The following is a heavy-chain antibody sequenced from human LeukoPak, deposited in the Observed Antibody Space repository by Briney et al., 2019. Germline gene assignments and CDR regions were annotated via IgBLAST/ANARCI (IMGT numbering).Heavy chain of an antibody. J-gene: IGHJ4*02. Sequence: GGSLRLSCAASGFTFSSYAMHWVRQAPGKGLEWVAVISYDGSNKYYADSVKGRFTISRDNSKNTLYLQMNSLRAEDTAVYYCARGTSLATAGTHYWGQGTLVTVSS. D-gene: IGHD6-13*01. CDR3: ARGTSLATAGTHY. V-gene: IGHV3-30-3*01. CDR2: ISYDGSNK. CDR1: GFTFSSYA.